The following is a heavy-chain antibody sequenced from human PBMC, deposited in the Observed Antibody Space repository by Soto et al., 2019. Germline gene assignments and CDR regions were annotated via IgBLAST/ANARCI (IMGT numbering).Heavy chain of an antibody. J-gene: IGHJ4*02. V-gene: IGHV3-23*01. CDR3: AKKCRGSCPFDY. Sequence: EVQLLESGGALVQPGGSQRLSCVGSGFTFSTNYGLAWVRQARGKGLEWVSSISGSGDGIAYADSVKGRFTISTDSSKNTLYLQMNNLRADDPAVYFCAKKCRGSCPFDYWGQGTRVTVSS. D-gene: IGHD1-26*01. CDR1: GFTFSTNYG. CDR2: ISGSGDGI.